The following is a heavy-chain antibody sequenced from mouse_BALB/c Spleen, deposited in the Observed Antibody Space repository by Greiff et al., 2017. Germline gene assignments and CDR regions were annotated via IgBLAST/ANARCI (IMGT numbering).Heavy chain of an antibody. Sequence: QVQLQQSGAELARPGASVKLSCKASGYTFTSYWMQWVKQRPGQGLEWIGAIYPGDGDTRYTQKFKGKATLTADKSSSTAYMQLSSLASEDSAVYYCARYDLFYYYGSSYGYFDYWGQGTTLTVSS. CDR2: IYPGDGDT. V-gene: IGHV1-87*01. J-gene: IGHJ2*01. CDR3: ARYDLFYYYGSSYGYFDY. D-gene: IGHD1-1*01. CDR1: GYTFTSYW.